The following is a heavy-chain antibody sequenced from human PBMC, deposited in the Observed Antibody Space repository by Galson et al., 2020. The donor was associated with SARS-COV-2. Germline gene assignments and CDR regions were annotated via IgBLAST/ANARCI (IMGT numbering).Heavy chain of an antibody. J-gene: IGHJ4*02. CDR2: IKSKTDGGAI. Sequence: GESLKISCAASGFTFSNAWMSWVRQAPGKGLEWVGRIKSKTDGGAIDYAAPVKGRFTISRDDSKNTLYLQMNSLKADDTAVYYCTKKGPDCSSSSCLDYWGQGTLVPVSS. CDR3: TKKGPDCSSSSCLDY. V-gene: IGHV3-15*01. CDR1: GFTFSNAW. D-gene: IGHD2-2*01.